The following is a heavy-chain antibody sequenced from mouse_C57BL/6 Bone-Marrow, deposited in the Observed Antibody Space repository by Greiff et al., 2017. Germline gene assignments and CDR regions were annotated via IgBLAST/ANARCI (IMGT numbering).Heavy chain of an antibody. Sequence: EVKLMESGPGLAKPSQTLSLTCSVTGYSITSYYWNWIRKFPGNKLEYMGYISYSGSTYYNPSLKSRISITRDTSKNQYYQQLNSVTTEDTATYYGASYYYGSSYLDYWGQGTTLTVSS. V-gene: IGHV3-8*01. D-gene: IGHD1-1*01. CDR3: ASYYYGSSYLDY. CDR1: GYSITSYY. CDR2: ISYSGST. J-gene: IGHJ2*01.